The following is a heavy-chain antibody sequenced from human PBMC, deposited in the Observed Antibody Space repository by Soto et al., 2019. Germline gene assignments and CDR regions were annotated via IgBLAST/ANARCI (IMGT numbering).Heavy chain of an antibody. J-gene: IGHJ6*02. V-gene: IGHV1-69*19. CDR2: IIPIFGTA. Sequence: QVQLVQSGAEVKKPGSSVKVSCKASGGTFSSYAISWVRQAPGQGLEWMGGIIPIFGTANYAQKFQGRVTITADASTSTAYMELSSLRSEDTAVYYCARLANSDFWSGSRYGMDVWGQGTTVTVSS. D-gene: IGHD3-3*01. CDR3: ARLANSDFWSGSRYGMDV. CDR1: GGTFSSYA.